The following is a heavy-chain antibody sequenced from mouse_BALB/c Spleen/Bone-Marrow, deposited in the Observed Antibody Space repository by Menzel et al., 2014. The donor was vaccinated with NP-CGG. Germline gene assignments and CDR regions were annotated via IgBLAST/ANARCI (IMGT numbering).Heavy chain of an antibody. J-gene: IGHJ3*01. Sequence: QVQLQQSGAELVRPGASVKLSCKTSGYIFTSYWIHWVKQRSGQGLERIARIYPGSGSTYYNEKFEGKATLTADKSSSTAYMQLSSLKSEDSAVYFWASGVTRGWFVYWGQGTLVTVSA. V-gene: IGHV1-76*01. D-gene: IGHD2-13*01. CDR1: GYIFTSYW. CDR2: IYPGSGST. CDR3: ASGVTRGWFVY.